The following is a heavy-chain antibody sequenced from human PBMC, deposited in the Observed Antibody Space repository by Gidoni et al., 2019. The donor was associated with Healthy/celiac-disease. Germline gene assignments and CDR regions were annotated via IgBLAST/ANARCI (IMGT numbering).Heavy chain of an antibody. CDR2: ISYDGSNK. J-gene: IGHJ4*02. CDR3: ASALSSGWSYFDY. D-gene: IGHD6-19*01. CDR1: GFTFSSYA. Sequence: QVQLVESGGGVVQPGRSLRLSCAASGFTFSSYAMHWVRQAPGKGLEWVAVISYDGSNKYYADSVKGRFTISRDNSKNTLYLQMNSLRAEDTAVYYCASALSSGWSYFDYWGQGTLVTVSS. V-gene: IGHV3-30-3*01.